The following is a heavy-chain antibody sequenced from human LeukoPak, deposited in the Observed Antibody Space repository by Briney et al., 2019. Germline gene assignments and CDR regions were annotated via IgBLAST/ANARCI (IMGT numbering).Heavy chain of an antibody. Sequence: GESLKISCKGSGYSFTTFWIAWVRQMPGKGLESIGVIYPGDSDTRYSPSFQGQVTISADKSSSTAYLQCSSLKASDTAMYYCARGRGRQATDAFDIWGQGTMVTVSS. CDR1: GYSFTTFW. CDR2: IYPGDSDT. CDR3: ARGRGRQATDAFDI. D-gene: IGHD3-16*01. J-gene: IGHJ3*02. V-gene: IGHV5-51*01.